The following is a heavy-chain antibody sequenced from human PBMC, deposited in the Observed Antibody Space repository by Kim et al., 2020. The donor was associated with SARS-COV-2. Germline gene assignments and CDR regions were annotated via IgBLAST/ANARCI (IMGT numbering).Heavy chain of an antibody. Sequence: SETLSLTCTVSGGSISSSRYYWGWIRQPPGKGLEWIGSIYYSGSTYYNPSLKSRVTISVDTSKNQFSLKLSSVTAADTAVYYCARVRGYSYGYRGYYFDYWGQGTLVTVSS. CDR1: GGSISSSRYY. J-gene: IGHJ4*02. CDR3: ARVRGYSYGYRGYYFDY. CDR2: IYYSGST. D-gene: IGHD5-18*01. V-gene: IGHV4-39*01.